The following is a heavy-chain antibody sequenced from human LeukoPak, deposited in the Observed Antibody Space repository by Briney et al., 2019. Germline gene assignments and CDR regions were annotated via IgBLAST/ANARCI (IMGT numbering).Heavy chain of an antibody. CDR3: AKEGRSLQTY. CDR1: GFMFSSNW. CDR2: IKEGGTET. J-gene: IGHJ4*02. Sequence: PGGSLRLSCAASGFMFSSNWMSWVRLAPGKGLEWVANIKEGGTETYYVDSVKGRFTISRDNAKNSLYLQINSLRVEDTAVYYCAKEGRSLQTYWGQGTLVTVSS. V-gene: IGHV3-7*03. D-gene: IGHD5-24*01.